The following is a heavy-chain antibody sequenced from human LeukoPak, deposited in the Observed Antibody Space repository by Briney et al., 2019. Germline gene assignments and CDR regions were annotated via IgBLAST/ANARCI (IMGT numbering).Heavy chain of an antibody. CDR3: ARAPSRSSGSYNNFNWFDP. Sequence: GASVKVSCKVSGYTLTELSMHWVRQAPGKGLEWMGGFDPEDGETIYAQKFQGRVTMTEDTSTDTAYMELSSLRSEDTAVYYCARAPSRSSGSYNNFNWFDPWGQGTLVAVSS. D-gene: IGHD3-10*01. J-gene: IGHJ5*02. V-gene: IGHV1-24*01. CDR2: FDPEDGET. CDR1: GYTLTELS.